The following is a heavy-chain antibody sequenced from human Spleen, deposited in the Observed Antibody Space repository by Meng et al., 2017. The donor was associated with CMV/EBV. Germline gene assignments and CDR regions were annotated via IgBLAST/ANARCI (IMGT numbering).Heavy chain of an antibody. CDR1: GFTFSDYY. V-gene: IGHV3-11*06. CDR3: AKENYMTTVTKDYYYGMDV. J-gene: IGHJ6*02. CDR2: ISSSSSYI. D-gene: IGHD4-11*01. Sequence: GESLKISCAASGFTFSDYYMSWIRQAPGKGLEWVSSISSSSSYIYYADSVKGRFTISRDNAKNSLYLQMNSLRAEDTAVYYCAKENYMTTVTKDYYYGMDVWGQGTTVTVSS.